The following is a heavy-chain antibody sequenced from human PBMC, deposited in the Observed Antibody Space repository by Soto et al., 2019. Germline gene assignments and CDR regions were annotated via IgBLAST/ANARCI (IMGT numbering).Heavy chain of an antibody. D-gene: IGHD3-16*01. CDR3: AKGVGDAFDI. J-gene: IGHJ3*02. V-gene: IGHV3-23*01. CDR1: GFTFSIFA. CDR2: VSGSGYNT. Sequence: EVQLLESGGGLIQPGGSLRLSCAASGFTFSIFAMSWVRQAPGKGLEWVSAVSGSGYNTYYADSVKGRFTLSRDNSKNTLYLQMDSLRAEDTAVYYCAKGVGDAFDIWGQGTMVTVSS.